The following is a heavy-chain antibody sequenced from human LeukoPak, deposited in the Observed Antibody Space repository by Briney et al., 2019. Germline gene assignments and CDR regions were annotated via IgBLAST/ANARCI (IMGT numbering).Heavy chain of an antibody. D-gene: IGHD3-16*02. CDR2: ISGSGGST. CDR3: AKDSYDYVWGSYRPLAAYYFDY. J-gene: IGHJ4*02. V-gene: IGHV3-23*01. CDR1: GFTFSSYA. Sequence: PGGSLRLSCAAPGFTFSSYAMSWVRQAPGKGLEWVSAISGSGGSTYYADSVKGRFTISRDNSKNTLYLQMNSLRAEDTAVYYCAKDSYDYVWGSYRPLAAYYFDYSGQGTLVTVSS.